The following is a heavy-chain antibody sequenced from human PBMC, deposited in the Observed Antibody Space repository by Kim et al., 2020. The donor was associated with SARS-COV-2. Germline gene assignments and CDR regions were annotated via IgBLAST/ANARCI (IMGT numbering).Heavy chain of an antibody. V-gene: IGHV3-33*01. CDR3: ARDISPHHTYYYDSSGYYLGY. J-gene: IGHJ4*02. Sequence: GGSLRLSCAASGFTFSSYGMHWVRQAPGKGLEWVAVIWYDGSNKYYADSVKGRFTISRDNSKNTLYLQMNSLRAEDTAVYYCARDISPHHTYYYDSSGYYLGYWGQGTLVTVSS. D-gene: IGHD3-22*01. CDR2: IWYDGSNK. CDR1: GFTFSSYG.